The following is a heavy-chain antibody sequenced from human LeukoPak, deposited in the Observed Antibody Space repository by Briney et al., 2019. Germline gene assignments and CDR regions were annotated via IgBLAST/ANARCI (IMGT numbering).Heavy chain of an antibody. V-gene: IGHV1-18*01. J-gene: IGHJ4*02. CDR2: VSACSGDT. Sequence: ASVKVSCKASGYTFTSHGIGWVRQAPGQGLEWMGWVSACSGDTNYAQMFQGRVTMTTDTFTKTAQMELRSLRSDDTAVYYCLRDWGRHDTGDYWGQGTLVIVSS. CDR1: GYTFTSHG. D-gene: IGHD7-27*01. CDR3: LRDWGRHDTGDY.